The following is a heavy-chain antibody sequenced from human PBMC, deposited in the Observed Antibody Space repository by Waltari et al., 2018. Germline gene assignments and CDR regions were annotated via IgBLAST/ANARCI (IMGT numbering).Heavy chain of an antibody. CDR1: GYSLTESA. J-gene: IGHJ5*02. Sequence: QVQLVQSGAEVKKPGASVKVSYRGSGYSLTESALHWVRHAPGKGLEWLGGFDPEYGEAVYAQEFQGRVTMTEDTSKDTAYMELSSLTYEDTAVYYCTRDRVGYCSGGTCYSRWFDPWGQGTLVTVSS. V-gene: IGHV1-24*01. CDR2: FDPEYGEA. D-gene: IGHD2-15*01. CDR3: TRDRVGYCSGGTCYSRWFDP.